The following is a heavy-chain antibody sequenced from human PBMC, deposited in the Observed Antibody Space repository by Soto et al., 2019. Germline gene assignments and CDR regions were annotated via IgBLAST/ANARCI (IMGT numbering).Heavy chain of an antibody. Sequence: SETLSLTCTVSGRSITSSSSYWALIRQPPGKGLEWIGSIYYSGSTYYNPSLKSRVTISVDTSKNQFSLKLSSVTAADTAVYYCARHYYGYYAFDIWGQGTMIT. CDR3: ARHYYGYYAFDI. CDR2: IYYSGST. D-gene: IGHD4-17*01. CDR1: GRSITSSSSY. J-gene: IGHJ3*02. V-gene: IGHV4-39*01.